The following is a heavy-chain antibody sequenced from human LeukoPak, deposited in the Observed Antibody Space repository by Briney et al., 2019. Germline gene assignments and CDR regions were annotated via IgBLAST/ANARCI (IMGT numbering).Heavy chain of an antibody. Sequence: GGSLRLSCAASGFTFSSYAMAWVRQSPGKGLEWVSCITGDSEYTYHTDSVKGRFTISRDNSKNTLYVQMNSLRAEDTAVCYCAKGTLGSCSGGSCYPLDYWGQGTLVTVSS. D-gene: IGHD2-15*01. J-gene: IGHJ4*02. CDR1: GFTFSSYA. V-gene: IGHV3-23*01. CDR3: AKGTLGSCSGGSCYPLDY. CDR2: ITGDSEYT.